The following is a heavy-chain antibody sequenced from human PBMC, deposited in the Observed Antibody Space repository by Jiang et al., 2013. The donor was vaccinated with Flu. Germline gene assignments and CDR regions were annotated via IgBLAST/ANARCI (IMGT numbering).Heavy chain of an antibody. Sequence: KPTQTLTLTCTFSGFSLSTRGVGVGWIRQPPGRALEWLALIYWDDDKSYNPSLQSRLAITKDTSKNQVVLTMTDVDPEDTATYYCARRRLGGFYGNYWFFGSLGPWHPGHCLL. CDR1: GFSLSTRGVG. V-gene: IGHV2-5*02. CDR2: IYWDDDK. D-gene: IGHD3-9*01. CDR3: ARRRLGGFYGNYWFFGS. J-gene: IGHJ2*01.